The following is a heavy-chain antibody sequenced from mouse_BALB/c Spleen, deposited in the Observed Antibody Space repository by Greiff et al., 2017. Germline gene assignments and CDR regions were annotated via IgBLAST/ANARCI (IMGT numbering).Heavy chain of an antibody. J-gene: IGHJ2*01. CDR2: ISSGGST. D-gene: IGHD2-1*01. Sequence: EVNVVESGGGLVQPGGSLKLSCAASGFTFSSYAMSWVRQTPEKRLEWVASISSGGSTYYPDSVKGRFTISRDNARNILYLQMSSLRSEDTAMYYCARRFYGNFFDYWGQGTTLTVSS. CDR3: ARRFYGNFFDY. V-gene: IGHV5-6-5*01. CDR1: GFTFSSYA.